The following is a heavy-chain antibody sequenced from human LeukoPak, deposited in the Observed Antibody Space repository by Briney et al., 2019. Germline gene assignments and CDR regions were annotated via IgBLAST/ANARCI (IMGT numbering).Heavy chain of an antibody. CDR1: RYTFTSYD. J-gene: IGHJ4*02. V-gene: IGHV1-8*01. D-gene: IGHD3-22*01. CDR3: ARGPPYYYDSSGYLNY. Sequence: ASVKVSCKASRYTFTSYDINWLRQAAGQGVEWMGWMDPNSGNTGYAQKFQGRVTMTRNTSITTAYMELSSLRSEDTAVYYCARGPPYYYDSSGYLNYWGQGTLVTVSS. CDR2: MDPNSGNT.